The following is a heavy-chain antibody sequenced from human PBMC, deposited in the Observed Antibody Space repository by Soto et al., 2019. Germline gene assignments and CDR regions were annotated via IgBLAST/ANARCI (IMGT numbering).Heavy chain of an antibody. CDR2: TYYRSKWYN. CDR3: AARITIFGVVIEAFDI. Sequence: PSQTLSLTCAISGDSVSSNSAAWNWIRQSPSRGLEWLGRTYYRSKWYNDYAVSVKSRITINPDTSKNQFSLQPNSVTPEDTAVYYCAARITIFGVVIEAFDIWGQGTMVTVSS. V-gene: IGHV6-1*01. J-gene: IGHJ3*02. CDR1: GDSVSSNSAA. D-gene: IGHD3-3*01.